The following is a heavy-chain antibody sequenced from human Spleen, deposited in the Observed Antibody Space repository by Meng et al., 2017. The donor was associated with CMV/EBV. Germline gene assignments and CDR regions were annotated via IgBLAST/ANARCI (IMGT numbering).Heavy chain of an antibody. J-gene: IGHJ6*02. D-gene: IGHD3-22*01. CDR2: ISSSSTYI. Sequence: GGSLRLSCAASGFSFSSYTMNWVRQAPGKGLEWISSISSSSTYIHYADSLKGRFSISRDDAKNSLYLQMNSLTAEDTAVYYCARDRSMIPPFYGMDVWGQGTTVTVSS. CDR3: ARDRSMIPPFYGMDV. CDR1: GFSFSSYT. V-gene: IGHV3-21*01.